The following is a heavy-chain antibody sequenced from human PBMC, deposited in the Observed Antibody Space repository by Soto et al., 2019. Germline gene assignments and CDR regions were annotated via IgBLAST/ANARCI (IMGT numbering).Heavy chain of an antibody. CDR3: ARGSGSYSQSRS. Sequence: ASGFTVSNNYMSWVRQAPGKGLEWVSVIYSGGSTYYADSVKGRFTISRDNSNNTLYLQMNSLRAEDTAVYYCARGSGSYSQSRSWGQGTLVTVSS. CDR1: GFTVSNNY. CDR2: IYSGGST. J-gene: IGHJ4*02. V-gene: IGHV3-66*01. D-gene: IGHD1-26*01.